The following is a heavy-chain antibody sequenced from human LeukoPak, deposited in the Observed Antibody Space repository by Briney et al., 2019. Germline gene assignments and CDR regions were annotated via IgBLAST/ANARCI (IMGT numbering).Heavy chain of an antibody. Sequence: PGGSLRLSCAASGFTLSDYYLSWIRQAPGKGLEWVSYISSSSIFTNYADSVKGRFTISRDYAKNSLFLQMNSLRAEDTAVYYCARFRCGGDCYRSGYFDYWGQGTLVTVSS. CDR1: GFTLSDYY. CDR2: ISSSSIFT. V-gene: IGHV3-11*03. J-gene: IGHJ4*02. D-gene: IGHD2-21*02. CDR3: ARFRCGGDCYRSGYFDY.